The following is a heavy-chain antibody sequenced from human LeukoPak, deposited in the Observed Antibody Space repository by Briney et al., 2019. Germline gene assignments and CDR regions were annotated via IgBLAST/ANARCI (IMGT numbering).Heavy chain of an antibody. Sequence: GGSLRLSCAASGFTFSDYYMSWLRQAPGKGLEWLSYISNNGDILYFADSVKGRFTVSRDNAKNSLYVQMNSLRVEDTAVYYCARAGFGPDYWGQGTLVTVSS. D-gene: IGHD3-16*01. CDR2: ISNNGDIL. V-gene: IGHV3-11*01. J-gene: IGHJ4*02. CDR1: GFTFSDYY. CDR3: ARAGFGPDY.